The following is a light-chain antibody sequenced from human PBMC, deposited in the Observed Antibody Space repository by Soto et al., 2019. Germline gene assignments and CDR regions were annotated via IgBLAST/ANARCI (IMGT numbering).Light chain of an antibody. CDR1: SSDVGGHNS. CDR2: EVS. V-gene: IGLV2-14*01. J-gene: IGLJ1*01. Sequence: QSALTQPASVSGSPGQSITISCTGTSSDVGGHNSVSWYQQHPGKAPKLMIDEVSNRPSGVSNRFSGSKSGNTASLTISGLQAEDEADYFCSSYSISTAYLFGTGTKVTVL. CDR3: SSYSISTAYL.